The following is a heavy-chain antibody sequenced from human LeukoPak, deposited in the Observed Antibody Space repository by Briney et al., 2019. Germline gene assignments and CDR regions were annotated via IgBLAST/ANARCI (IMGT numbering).Heavy chain of an antibody. Sequence: GGSLRLSCAASGFTFSSYEMNWVRQAPGKGLEWVSYISSSDNTIYYADSVKGRFAISRDNAKNSLYLQMNSLRAEDTAVYYCAREFPDDAFDIWGQGTMVTVSS. CDR2: ISSSDNTI. CDR3: AREFPDDAFDI. CDR1: GFTFSSYE. V-gene: IGHV3-48*03. J-gene: IGHJ3*02.